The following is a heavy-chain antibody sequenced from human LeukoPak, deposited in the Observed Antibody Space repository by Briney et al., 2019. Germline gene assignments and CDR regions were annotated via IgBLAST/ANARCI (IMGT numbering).Heavy chain of an antibody. J-gene: IGHJ6*02. CDR3: ARVRSGSSAGNYGMDV. D-gene: IGHD1-26*01. Sequence: GGSLRLSCAASGFTFSSYWMHWVRQTPGKGLVWVSRINSDGSSTSYADSVKGRFTISRDNAKNTLYLQMNSLRAEDTAVYYCARVRSGSSAGNYGMDVWGQGTTVTVSS. CDR1: GFTFSSYW. CDR2: INSDGSST. V-gene: IGHV3-74*01.